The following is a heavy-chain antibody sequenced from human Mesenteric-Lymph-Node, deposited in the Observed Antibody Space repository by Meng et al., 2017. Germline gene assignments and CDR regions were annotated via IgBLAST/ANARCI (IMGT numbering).Heavy chain of an antibody. V-gene: IGHV1-8*01. CDR1: GYTFTSYD. D-gene: IGHD3-22*01. J-gene: IGHJ5*02. CDR3: ARQAMFGPHYYDTSGRDVLQMWFDP. CDR2: MNPNSGNT. Sequence: ASVKVSCKASGYTFTSYDINWVRQATGQGLEWMGWMNPNSGNTGYAQKFQGRVTMTRNTSISTAYKELSSLRSEDTAMYYCARQAMFGPHYYDTSGRDVLQMWFDPWGQGTLVTVSS.